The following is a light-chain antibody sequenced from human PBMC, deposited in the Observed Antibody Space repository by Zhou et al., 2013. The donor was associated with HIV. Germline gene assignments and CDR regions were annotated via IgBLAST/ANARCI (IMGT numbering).Light chain of an antibody. J-gene: IGKJ2*01. CDR1: QGISGS. CDR3: QQSYSTPYT. CDR2: AAS. Sequence: DIQLTQSPSFLSASVGDRVTITCRASQGISGSLTWYQQKPGKAPKLLIYAASTLQSGVPLRFSGSGSETEFTLTISSLQPEDFATYYCQQSYSTPYTFGQGTKLEIK. V-gene: IGKV1-9*01.